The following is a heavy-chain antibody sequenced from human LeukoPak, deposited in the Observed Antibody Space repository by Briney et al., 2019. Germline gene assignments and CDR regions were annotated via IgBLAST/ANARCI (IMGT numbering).Heavy chain of an antibody. CDR2: ISSSGSTI. V-gene: IGHV3-48*03. CDR3: ARDVYSGYFDY. D-gene: IGHD5-12*01. J-gene: IGHJ4*02. Sequence: PGGSLRLSCAASGFTFSSYEMNWVRQAPGKGLEWVSYISSSGSTIYYADSVKGRFTISRDDAKNSLYLQMNSLRAEDTAVYYCARDVYSGYFDYWGQGTLVTVSS. CDR1: GFTFSSYE.